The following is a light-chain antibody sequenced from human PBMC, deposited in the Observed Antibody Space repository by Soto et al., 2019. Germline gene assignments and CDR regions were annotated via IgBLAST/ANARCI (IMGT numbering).Light chain of an antibody. CDR3: QQYKTYPFT. J-gene: IGKJ4*01. V-gene: IGKV1-16*01. CDR1: QDIGTS. Sequence: DIQMTQSPSSLSASIGDRVIITCRANQDIGTSLAWFQQKPGNAPKSLIYAASTLQSGAPSRFXXSGSGTDFILTISXXQPEDLVTYYCQQYKTYPFTFGGGTKVEIK. CDR2: AAS.